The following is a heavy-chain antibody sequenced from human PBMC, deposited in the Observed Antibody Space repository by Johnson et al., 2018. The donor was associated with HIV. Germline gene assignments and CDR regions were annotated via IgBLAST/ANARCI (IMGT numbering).Heavy chain of an antibody. CDR1: GFTFSSYA. Sequence: QVQLMESGGGVVQPGRSLRLSCATYGFTFSSYAMHWVRQAPGKGLEWVAVISYDGSNKYYADSVKGRFTISRDNSKNKLYLQTNSLRVEDTAVYYCTRDREYGLLNDAFDIWGQGTMVTVSS. J-gene: IGHJ3*02. V-gene: IGHV3-30*04. CDR2: ISYDGSNK. CDR3: TRDREYGLLNDAFDI. D-gene: IGHD1-26*01.